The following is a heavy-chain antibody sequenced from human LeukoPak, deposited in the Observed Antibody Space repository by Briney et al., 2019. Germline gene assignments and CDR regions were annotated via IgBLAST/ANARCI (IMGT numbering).Heavy chain of an antibody. CDR2: ISYDGSNK. J-gene: IGHJ4*02. Sequence: SCKASGYTFTSYYMHWVRQAPGKGLEWVAVISYDGSNKYYADSVKGRFTISRDNSKNTLYLQMNSLRAEDTAVYYCASSWYETDYWGQGTLVTVSS. CDR3: ASSWYETDY. CDR1: GYTFTSYY. D-gene: IGHD6-13*01. V-gene: IGHV3-30-3*01.